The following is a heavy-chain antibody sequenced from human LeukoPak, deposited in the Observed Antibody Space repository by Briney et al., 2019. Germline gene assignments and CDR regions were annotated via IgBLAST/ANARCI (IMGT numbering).Heavy chain of an antibody. CDR2: IAYDGSRA. D-gene: IGHD1-14*01. CDR1: GFTFGGYG. V-gene: IGHV3-33*01. CDR3: QRYKNDHFDY. Sequence: GRSLRLSCAGSGFTFGGYGMHWFRQTPGKGLEWVAVIAYDGSRAFYADSVKGRFTISRDNSKNKMSVQMDDLRAEDTAVYYCQRYKNDHFDYWGQGTLVTVSS. J-gene: IGHJ4*02.